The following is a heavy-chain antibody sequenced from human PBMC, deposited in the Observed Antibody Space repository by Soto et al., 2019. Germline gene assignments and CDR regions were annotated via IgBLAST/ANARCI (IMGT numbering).Heavy chain of an antibody. V-gene: IGHV4-38-2*02. J-gene: IGHJ6*02. CDR2: IYHSGRT. D-gene: IGHD3-3*01. CDR3: ARDGGRYYAMDV. CDR1: GYSIGSGYY. Sequence: PSETLSLTCSVSGYSIGSGYYWAWIRQTPEKGLEWIGNIYHSGRTYYNPSLNSRVTISVDTSKNQFSLKLSSVTAADTAVYYCARDGGRYYAMDVWGQGITVTVS.